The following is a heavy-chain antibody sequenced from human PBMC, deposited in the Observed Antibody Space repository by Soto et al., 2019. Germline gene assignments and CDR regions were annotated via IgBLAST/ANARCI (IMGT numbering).Heavy chain of an antibody. D-gene: IGHD2-15*01. Sequence: EVQLLESGGGLVKPGGSLRLSCSASGFNFSSYAMSWVRQAPGKGLEWVSAISGSGGRTYYADSVKGRFSNSGDNSKNMLVLRMNSLRADDTSFYYGATDLGRIGHLDYWGQGTLVTVSS. CDR1: GFNFSSYA. CDR3: ATDLGRIGHLDY. V-gene: IGHV3-23*01. CDR2: ISGSGGRT. J-gene: IGHJ4*02.